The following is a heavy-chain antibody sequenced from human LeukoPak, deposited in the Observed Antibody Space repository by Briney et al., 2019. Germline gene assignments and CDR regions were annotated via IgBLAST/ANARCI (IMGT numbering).Heavy chain of an antibody. CDR1: GVFIGGYF. D-gene: IGHD5-24*01. CDR2: VYTGGNT. Sequence: SETLSLTCSASGVFIGGYFCSWIRQPAGKGLEWIGRVYTGGNTNCNRPLKSRVTMSIDTSKNQFSLNLNSVTAADTAVYYCARGDGYNLGYLESWGQGILVTVSS. V-gene: IGHV4-4*07. CDR3: ARGDGYNLGYLES. J-gene: IGHJ4*02.